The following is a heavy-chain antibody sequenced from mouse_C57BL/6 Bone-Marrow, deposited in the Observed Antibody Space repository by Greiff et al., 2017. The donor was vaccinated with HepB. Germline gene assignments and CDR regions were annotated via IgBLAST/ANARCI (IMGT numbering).Heavy chain of an antibody. CDR1: FYTFTSYW. Sequence: HLNQPFSYLFNPFSSLNMSFNASFYTFTSYWITWVKHRPVQCLEWIGDIYPGIGSTNYNEKFKSKATLTVDTSSSTAYMQLSSLTSEDSAVYYCALFAYWGQGTLVTVSA. CDR3: ALFAY. V-gene: IGHV1-55*01. CDR2: IYPGIGST. J-gene: IGHJ3*01.